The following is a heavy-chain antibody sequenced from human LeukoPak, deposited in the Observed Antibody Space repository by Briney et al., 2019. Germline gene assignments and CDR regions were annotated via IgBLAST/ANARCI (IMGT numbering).Heavy chain of an antibody. J-gene: IGHJ3*02. CDR3: ARAPDGGAFDI. D-gene: IGHD3-16*01. Sequence: SVKVSCKASGGIFSSYAISWVRQAPGQGLEWMGRIIPIHGTANYAQKFQGRVTITADKSTSTAYMELSSLRSEDTAVYYCARAPDGGAFDIWGQRTMVTVSS. CDR1: GGIFSSYA. CDR2: IIPIHGTA. V-gene: IGHV1-69*04.